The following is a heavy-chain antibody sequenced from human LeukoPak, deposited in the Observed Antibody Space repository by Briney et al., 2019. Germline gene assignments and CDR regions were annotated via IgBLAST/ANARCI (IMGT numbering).Heavy chain of an antibody. Sequence: GESLKISCKGSGYSFTSCWIGWVRQMPGKGLEWMGIIYPGDSDTRYSPSFQGQVTISADKSISTAYLQWSSLKASDTAMYYCARIGARSTVGYYFDYWGQGTLVTVSS. CDR2: IYPGDSDT. CDR3: ARIGARSTVGYYFDY. D-gene: IGHD4-23*01. CDR1: GYSFTSCW. V-gene: IGHV5-51*01. J-gene: IGHJ4*02.